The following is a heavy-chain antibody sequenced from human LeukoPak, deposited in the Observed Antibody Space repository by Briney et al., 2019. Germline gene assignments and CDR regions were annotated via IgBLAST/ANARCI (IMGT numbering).Heavy chain of an antibody. J-gene: IGHJ4*02. CDR1: GGSFSGYY. D-gene: IGHD3-9*01. CDR3: ARAPYYDILTGYYKASYSFEY. CDR2: INHSGST. Sequence: PSETLSLTCAVYGGSFSGYYWSWIRQPPGKGLEWIGEINHSGSTNYNPSLKSRVTISVDTSKNQFSLKLSSVTAADTAVYYCARAPYYDILTGYYKASYSFEYWGQGTLVTVSS. V-gene: IGHV4-34*01.